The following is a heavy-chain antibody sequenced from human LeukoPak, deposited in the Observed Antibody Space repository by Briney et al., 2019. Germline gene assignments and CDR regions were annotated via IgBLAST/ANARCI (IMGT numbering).Heavy chain of an antibody. Sequence: SVKVSCKASGYTFTSYAISWVRQAPGQGLEWMGGIIPIFGTANYAQKFQGRVTITADESTSTAYMELSSLRSEDTAVYYCARDTRRRGTGDYYYYYMDVWGKGTTVTISS. CDR2: IIPIFGTA. D-gene: IGHD7-27*01. V-gene: IGHV1-69*13. CDR1: GYTFTSYA. J-gene: IGHJ6*03. CDR3: ARDTRRRGTGDYYYYYMDV.